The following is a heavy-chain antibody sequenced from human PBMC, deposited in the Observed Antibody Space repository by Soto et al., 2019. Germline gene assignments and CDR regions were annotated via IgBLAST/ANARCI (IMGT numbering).Heavy chain of an antibody. CDR2: IKQDGSKK. V-gene: IGHV3-7*01. Sequence: EVQLVESGGGLVQPGGSLRLSCAASGFTFSSYWMSWVRQAPGKGLEWVAKIKQDGSKKYYVDSVKGRFTISRDNAENSLYLQMNSLRAEDTAVYYCARGGRSGDYWGQGTLVTVSS. CDR1: GFTFSSYW. D-gene: IGHD2-15*01. CDR3: ARGGRSGDY. J-gene: IGHJ4*02.